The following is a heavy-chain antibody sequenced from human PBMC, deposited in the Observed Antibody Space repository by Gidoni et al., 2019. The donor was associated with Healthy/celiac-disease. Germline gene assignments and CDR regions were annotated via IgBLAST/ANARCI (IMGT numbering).Heavy chain of an antibody. J-gene: IGHJ6*02. CDR1: GFTVSSNY. V-gene: IGHV3-53*01. CDR3: ARDLGIDYYYGMDV. Sequence: EVQLVESGGCLIQPGGSLRLSCAASGFTVSSNYMSWVRQAPGKGLEWVSVIYSGGSTYYADSVKGRFTISRDNSKNTLYLQMNSRRAEDTAVYYCARDLGIDYYYGMDVWGQGTTVTVSS. CDR2: IYSGGST.